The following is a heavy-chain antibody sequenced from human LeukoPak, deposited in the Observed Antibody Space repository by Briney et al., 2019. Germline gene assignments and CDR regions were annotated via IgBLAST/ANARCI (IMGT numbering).Heavy chain of an antibody. Sequence: PGGSLRLSCASSEFSLSDYGMHWVRQAPGKGLEWVAVMWYDGSRALHADSVKGRFTISRDISKNTLYLQMDSLRAEDTAVFYCARAYIVLIPVALPDYWGQGTLVTVSS. V-gene: IGHV3-33*01. D-gene: IGHD2-8*01. J-gene: IGHJ4*02. CDR2: MWYDGSRA. CDR1: EFSLSDYG. CDR3: ARAYIVLIPVALPDY.